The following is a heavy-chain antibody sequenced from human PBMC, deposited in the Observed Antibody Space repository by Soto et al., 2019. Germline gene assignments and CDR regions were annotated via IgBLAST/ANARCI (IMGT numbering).Heavy chain of an antibody. D-gene: IGHD3-9*01. CDR3: AREHYDILTAETGGYYGMDV. CDR1: GYTFTGYY. Sequence: GASVKVSCKASGYTFTGYYMHWVRQAPGQGLEWMGWINPNSGGTNYAQKFQGWVTMTRDTSISTAYMELSRLRSDDTAVYYCAREHYDILTAETGGYYGMDVWGQGTTVTVSS. V-gene: IGHV1-2*04. J-gene: IGHJ6*02. CDR2: INPNSGGT.